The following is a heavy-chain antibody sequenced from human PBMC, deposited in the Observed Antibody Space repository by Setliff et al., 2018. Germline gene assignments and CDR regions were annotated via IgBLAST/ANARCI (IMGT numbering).Heavy chain of an antibody. CDR1: GGTFSSYA. CDR2: IIPIFGTA. Sequence: ASVKVSCKASGGTFSSYAISWVRQAPGQGLEWMGGIIPIFGTANYAQNFQGRVTITTDESTSTAYMELTSLRSEDTAVYYCTRDTNIVVVPPHRTAFDIWGQGTMVTVSS. J-gene: IGHJ3*02. D-gene: IGHD2-2*01. V-gene: IGHV1-69*05. CDR3: TRDTNIVVVPPHRTAFDI.